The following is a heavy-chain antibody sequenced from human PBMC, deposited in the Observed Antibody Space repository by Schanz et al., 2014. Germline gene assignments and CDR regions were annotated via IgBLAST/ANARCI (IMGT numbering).Heavy chain of an antibody. Sequence: QVQLVESGGGLVKPGGSLGLSCAASGLTFSDYYMSWIGKAPGKGLEWVSYISGTTTYTNYADSVKGRFTISRDNAKNSLYLQMNSLRAEDTAVYYCAREQIMAAAGLVDYWGHGTLVTVSS. CDR3: AREQIMAAAGLVDY. CDR2: ISGTTTYT. CDR1: GLTFSDYY. V-gene: IGHV3-11*05. D-gene: IGHD6-13*01. J-gene: IGHJ4*01.